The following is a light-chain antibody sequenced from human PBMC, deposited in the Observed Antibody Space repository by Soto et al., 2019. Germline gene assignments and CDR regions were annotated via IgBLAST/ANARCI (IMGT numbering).Light chain of an antibody. CDR1: YSNIGSNF. CDR2: SIN. Sequence: QSVLTQPPSASATPGQTVTISCSGRYSNIGSNFVSWYQRLPGTAPKLLIYSINQRPSGVPDRFSGPKSGTSASLTISGLQSEDEADYFCSSWDDSLDGPVFGGGTKLTVL. CDR3: SSWDDSLDGPV. V-gene: IGLV1-44*01. J-gene: IGLJ3*02.